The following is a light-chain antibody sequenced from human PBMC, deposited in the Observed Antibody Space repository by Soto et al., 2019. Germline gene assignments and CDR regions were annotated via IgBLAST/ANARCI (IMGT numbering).Light chain of an antibody. J-gene: IGKJ4*01. CDR3: QQYNNWPLT. CDR1: QSMYNN. CDR2: FAS. V-gene: IGKV3-15*01. Sequence: EIVMTQSPATLSVSPGERATLSCRASQSMYNNLAWYQQKPGQAPRLLIYFASTRATGITARFSGSVSGTEFTLTISSLQSEDFAVYYCQQYNNWPLTFGGGTKVEI.